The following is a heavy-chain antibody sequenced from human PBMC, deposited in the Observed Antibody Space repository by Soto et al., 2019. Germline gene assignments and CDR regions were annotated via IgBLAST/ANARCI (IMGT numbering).Heavy chain of an antibody. Sequence: GSLRLSCAASGFTFTNAWINWVRQPPGKGLEWIGYVSYSGSTTYNPSLKSRVIVSIDTSKNQFSLKLTSVTAADTAVYYCARQGYYDLLSGYYLFDYWGQGILVTVSS. V-gene: IGHV4-59*08. CDR2: VSYSGST. D-gene: IGHD3-3*01. CDR3: ARQGYYDLLSGYYLFDY. CDR1: GFTFTNAW. J-gene: IGHJ4*02.